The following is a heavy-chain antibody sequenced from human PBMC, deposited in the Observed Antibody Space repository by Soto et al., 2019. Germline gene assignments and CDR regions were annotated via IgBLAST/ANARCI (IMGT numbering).Heavy chain of an antibody. Sequence: EVQLVESGGGLVQPGGSLRLSCAASGYTFSRHWIHWVRQAPGQGPVGVSRISHDGSVTDYADFVEGRFTISRDNAKNTLYLQMSSLRAEDTAVYYCARPRSMSSSGFDIWGQGTMVIVSS. CDR3: ARPRSMSSSGFDI. J-gene: IGHJ3*02. CDR1: GYTFSRHW. CDR2: ISHDGSVT. V-gene: IGHV3-74*01. D-gene: IGHD1-26*01.